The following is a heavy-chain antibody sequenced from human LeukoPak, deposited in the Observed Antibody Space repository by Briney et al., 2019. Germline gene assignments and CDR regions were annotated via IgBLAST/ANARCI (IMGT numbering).Heavy chain of an antibody. J-gene: IGHJ3*02. D-gene: IGHD4-17*01. CDR1: GFTFDDYA. CDR2: ISWNSGSI. V-gene: IGHV3-9*01. CDR3: AKDGVSGDYGKSDAFDI. Sequence: GRSLRLSCAASGFTFDDYAVHWVRQAPGKGLEWVSGISWNSGSIGYADSVKGRFTISRDNAKNSLYLQMNSLRAEDTALYYCAKDGVSGDYGKSDAFDIWGQGTMVTVSS.